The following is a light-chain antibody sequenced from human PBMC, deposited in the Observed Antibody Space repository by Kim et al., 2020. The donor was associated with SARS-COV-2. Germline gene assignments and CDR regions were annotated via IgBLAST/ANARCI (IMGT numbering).Light chain of an antibody. V-gene: IGKV1-9*01. CDR3: LQSNVYPRT. CDR2: AAS. J-gene: IGKJ1*01. CDR1: QGISNY. Sequence: GDRLTITCRASQGISNYLAWYQQNPGEAPKLLIYAASTLASGVPSRFSGSGSGTEFTLTISSLQPEDFATYFCLQSNVYPRTFGQGTKV.